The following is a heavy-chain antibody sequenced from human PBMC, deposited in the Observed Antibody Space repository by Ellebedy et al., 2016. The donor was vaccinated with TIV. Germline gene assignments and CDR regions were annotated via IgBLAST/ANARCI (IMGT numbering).Heavy chain of an antibody. D-gene: IGHD5-18*01. J-gene: IGHJ4*02. Sequence: GESLKISXAASGFTFSSYSMNWVRQAPGKGLEWVSSISSSSSYIYYADSVKGRFTISRDNAKNSLYLQMNSLRAEDAAVYYCARERGYSFFDYWGQGTLVTVSS. CDR1: GFTFSSYS. V-gene: IGHV3-21*01. CDR2: ISSSSSYI. CDR3: ARERGYSFFDY.